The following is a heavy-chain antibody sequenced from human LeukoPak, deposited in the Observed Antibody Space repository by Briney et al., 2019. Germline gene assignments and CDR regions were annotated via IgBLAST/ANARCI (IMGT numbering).Heavy chain of an antibody. CDR3: TRDITMVRGVIIPXDY. CDR1: GFTFGDYA. V-gene: IGHV3-49*04. Sequence: GGSLRLSCTASGFTFGDYAMSWVRQAPGKGLEWVGFIRSKAYGGTTEYAASVKGRFTISRDDSKSIAYLQMNSLKTEDTAVYYCTRDITMVRGVIIPXDYWXQGTLXTVSX. D-gene: IGHD3-10*01. CDR2: IRSKAYGGTT. J-gene: IGHJ4*02.